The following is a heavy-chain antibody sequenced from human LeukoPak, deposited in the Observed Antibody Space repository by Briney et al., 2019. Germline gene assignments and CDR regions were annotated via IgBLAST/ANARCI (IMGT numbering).Heavy chain of an antibody. D-gene: IGHD6-19*01. Sequence: GGSLRLSCAASGFTFSSYSMNWVRQAPGKGLEWVSSISSSSSYIYYADSVKGRFTISRDNAKNSLYLQMNSLRSDDTAVYYCARDRDIAVAGQYWGQGTLVTVSS. CDR2: ISSSSSYI. V-gene: IGHV3-21*04. CDR1: GFTFSSYS. J-gene: IGHJ4*02. CDR3: ARDRDIAVAGQY.